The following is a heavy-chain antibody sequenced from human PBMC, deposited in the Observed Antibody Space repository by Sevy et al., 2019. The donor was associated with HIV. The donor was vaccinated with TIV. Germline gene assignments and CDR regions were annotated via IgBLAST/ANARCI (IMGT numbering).Heavy chain of an antibody. CDR2: ISYDGSNK. J-gene: IGHJ3*02. CDR3: ARDLRYSSSRIDAFDI. V-gene: IGHV3-30-3*01. D-gene: IGHD6-13*01. CDR1: GFTFSSYA. Sequence: GGSLRLSCAASGFTFSSYAMHWVRQAPGKGLEWVAVISYDGSNKYYADSVKGRFTISRDNSKNTLYLQMNSLRAEDTAVYYCARDLRYSSSRIDAFDIWGQGTMVTVSS.